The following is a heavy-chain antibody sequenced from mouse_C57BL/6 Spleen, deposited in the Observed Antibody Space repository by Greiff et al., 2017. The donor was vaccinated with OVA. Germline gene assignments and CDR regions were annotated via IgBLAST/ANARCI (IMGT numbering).Heavy chain of an antibody. CDR1: GFTFSDYG. D-gene: IGHD1-1*01. CDR3: ARRAVRFYAMGY. CDR2: ISSGSSTI. Sequence: EVQLQQSGGGLVKPGGSLKLSCAASGFTFSDYGMHWVRQAPEKGLEWVAYISSGSSTIYYADTVKGRFNISRDNAKNTLFLQMTSLRSEDTAMYYCARRAVRFYAMGYWGQGTSVTVSS. J-gene: IGHJ4*01. V-gene: IGHV5-17*01.